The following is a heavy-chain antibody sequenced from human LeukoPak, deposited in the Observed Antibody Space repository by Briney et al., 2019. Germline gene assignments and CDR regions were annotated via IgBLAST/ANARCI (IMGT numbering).Heavy chain of an antibody. CDR2: INPTSFGT. CDR3: ARVSQFMGAFDI. V-gene: IGHV1-2*02. J-gene: IGHJ3*02. D-gene: IGHD3-10*01. Sequence: ASVKVSCKASGYTFTGYYIHWVRQAPGQGLEWMGWINPTSFGTKYEQKFQGRVTMTRDTSISAAYMELSRLRSDDTAVYYCARVSQFMGAFDIWGQGTMVTVSS. CDR1: GYTFTGYY.